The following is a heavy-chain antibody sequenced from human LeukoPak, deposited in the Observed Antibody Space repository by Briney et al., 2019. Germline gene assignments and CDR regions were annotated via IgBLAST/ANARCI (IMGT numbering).Heavy chain of an antibody. CDR1: GYTFTSYD. V-gene: IGHV1-8*01. CDR2: MNPNSGNT. CDR3: ARERGTINSTQKYYYYYMDV. J-gene: IGHJ6*03. D-gene: IGHD5-12*01. Sequence: ASVTVSCKASGYTFTSYDINWVRQATGQGLEWMGWMNPNSGNTGYAQKFQGRVTMTRNTSISTAYMELSSLRSEDTAVYYCARERGTINSTQKYYYYYMDVWGKGTTVTVSS.